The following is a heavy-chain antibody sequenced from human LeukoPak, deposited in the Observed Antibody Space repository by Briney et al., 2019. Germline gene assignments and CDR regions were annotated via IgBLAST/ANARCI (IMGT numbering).Heavy chain of an antibody. CDR1: GYTLTSYG. CDR2: ISGYNGNT. V-gene: IGHV1-18*01. D-gene: IGHD6-19*01. J-gene: IGHJ4*02. CDR3: ARDLKMGYSSGRYSWGTGSSNDY. Sequence: ASVKVSCKASGYTLTSYGISWVRQAPGQGLEWMGWISGYNGNTNYVQKFQGRVTMTTDTSTSTAYMELRSLRSDDTAVYYCARDLKMGYSSGRYSWGTGSSNDYWGQGTLVTVSS.